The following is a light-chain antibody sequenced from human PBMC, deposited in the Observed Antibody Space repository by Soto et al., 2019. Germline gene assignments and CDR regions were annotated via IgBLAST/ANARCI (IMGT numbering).Light chain of an antibody. CDR2: DAS. Sequence: DIQMTQSPSSLSASVGDRVTITCRTSQNIDHYLNWYQQKPGEAPKLLIFDASILQSGVPSRFSGSGSGTDFTLTISSLEHEDFATYYCQQSHSAPLTFGGGTRVEI. V-gene: IGKV1-39*01. J-gene: IGKJ4*01. CDR1: QNIDHY. CDR3: QQSHSAPLT.